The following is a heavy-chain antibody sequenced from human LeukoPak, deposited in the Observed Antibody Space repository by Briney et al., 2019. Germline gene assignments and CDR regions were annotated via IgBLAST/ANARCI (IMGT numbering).Heavy chain of an antibody. Sequence: SETLSLTCAVYGGSFSGYYWSWIRQPAGKGLEWIGSISHSGSTYYDPSLKSRITISVDTSKNQFSLKLSSVTAADTAVYYCARRITGTTSDSFDYWGQGILVTVSS. CDR2: ISHSGST. CDR3: ARRITGTTSDSFDY. CDR1: GGSFSGYY. D-gene: IGHD1-20*01. J-gene: IGHJ4*02. V-gene: IGHV4-34*01.